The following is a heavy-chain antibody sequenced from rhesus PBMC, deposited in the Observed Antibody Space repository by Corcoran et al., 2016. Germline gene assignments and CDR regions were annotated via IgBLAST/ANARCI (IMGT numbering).Heavy chain of an antibody. CDR1: GFTFSSYG. CDR3: ARKNNWNYWESYGLDS. Sequence: EVQLVESGGGLVQPGGSLRLSCAASGFTFSSYGMHWVRQAPGKGLGWVEVISYDGSKKYYANSVKDRFTNSRDNSKNMLYLQMNNLKLEDTAVYYCARKNNWNYWESYGLDSWGQGVVVTVSS. V-gene: IGHV3-54*02. CDR2: ISYDGSKK. D-gene: IGHD1-26*01. J-gene: IGHJ6*01.